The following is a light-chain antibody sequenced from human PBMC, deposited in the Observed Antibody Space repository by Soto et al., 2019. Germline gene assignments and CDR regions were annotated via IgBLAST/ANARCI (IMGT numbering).Light chain of an antibody. V-gene: IGLV2-14*01. CDR2: EVR. CDR3: SSYTSKSSLI. J-gene: IGLJ2*01. CDR1: MRDVGAYNL. Sequence: QSVLTQPASVSGSPGPSITISCAGTMRDVGAYNLVSGYQQHPGRAPQLIIYEVRNRPSGISFRFSGSKSGNTASLTISGLQAEYEADYYFSSYTSKSSLIFGGGTKLTVL.